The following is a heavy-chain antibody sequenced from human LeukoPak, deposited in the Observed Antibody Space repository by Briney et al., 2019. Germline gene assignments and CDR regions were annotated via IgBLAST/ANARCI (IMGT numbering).Heavy chain of an antibody. Sequence: SETLSLTCTVSGYSISSGYYWGWIRQPPGKGLKWIGSISHSGSTYYNPSLKGRVTISVDTSKNQFSLKLSSLTAADTAVYYCARLRRSRLAEFDYWGQGTLVTVSS. CDR2: ISHSGST. J-gene: IGHJ4*02. V-gene: IGHV4-38-2*02. CDR1: GYSISSGYY. D-gene: IGHD3-3*02. CDR3: ARLRRSRLAEFDY.